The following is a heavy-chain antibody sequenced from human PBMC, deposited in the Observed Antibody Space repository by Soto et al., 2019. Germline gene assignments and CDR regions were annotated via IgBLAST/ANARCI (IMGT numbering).Heavy chain of an antibody. CDR2: ISSRSDI. CDR3: AREYNARPLASGLDV. J-gene: IGHJ6*02. D-gene: IGHD1-20*01. CDR1: GFTFSTYS. Sequence: GGSLRLSCVGSGFTFSTYSINWVRQAPGKGLEWVSSISSRSDIYYADSVKGRFTISRDNAKNSVSLQMNSLRAEDTAVYYCAREYNARPLASGLDVWGQGNTVTVSS. V-gene: IGHV3-21*01.